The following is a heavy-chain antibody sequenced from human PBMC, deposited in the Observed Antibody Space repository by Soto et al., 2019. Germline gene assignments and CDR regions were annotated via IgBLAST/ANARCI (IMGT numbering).Heavy chain of an antibody. CDR1: GYSFTSYW. Sequence: PWESLKISCKGSGYSFTSYWIGWVRQMPGKGLEWMGIIYPGDSDTRYSPSFQGQVTISADKSISTAYLQWSSLKASDTAMYYCASITMVRGVMVRFDYWGQGTLVTVSS. CDR3: ASITMVRGVMVRFDY. D-gene: IGHD3-10*01. CDR2: IYPGDSDT. V-gene: IGHV5-51*01. J-gene: IGHJ4*02.